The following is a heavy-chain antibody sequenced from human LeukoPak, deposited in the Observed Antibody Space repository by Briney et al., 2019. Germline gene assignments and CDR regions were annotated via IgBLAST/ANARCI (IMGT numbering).Heavy chain of an antibody. CDR3: ARGQNFVVV. J-gene: IGHJ6*02. V-gene: IGHV3-21*01. CDR1: GFTFRNYD. CDR2: ISDSSSYI. D-gene: IGHD2/OR15-2a*01. Sequence: GGSLRLSCAASGFTFRNYDMKWIRQAPGKGLEWVSSISDSSSYIYYADSVKGRFTISRDNAKNSLYLQMNSLRAEDTAVYYCARGQNFVVVWGQGTTVTVSS.